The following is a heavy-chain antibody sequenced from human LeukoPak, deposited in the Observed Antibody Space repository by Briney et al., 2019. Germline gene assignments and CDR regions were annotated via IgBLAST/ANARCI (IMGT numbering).Heavy chain of an antibody. J-gene: IGHJ4*02. CDR1: GGSISSSSYY. D-gene: IGHD6-19*01. CDR3: ARGGEAVAGLFDY. Sequence: SETLSLTCTVSGGSISSSSYYWCWIRQPPGQGLEWIGSIYYSMSTYYNPSLKSRATISVDTSKNQISLKLSSVTAADTAVYYCARGGEAVAGLFDYWGQGTLVTVSS. CDR2: IYYSMST. V-gene: IGHV4-39*01.